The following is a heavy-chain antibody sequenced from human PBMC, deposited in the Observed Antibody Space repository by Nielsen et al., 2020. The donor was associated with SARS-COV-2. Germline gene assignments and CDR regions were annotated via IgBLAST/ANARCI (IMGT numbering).Heavy chain of an antibody. CDR2: ISSRGGTL. Sequence: GGSLRLSCAASGFTVSTYEMNWVRQAPGKGLEWVSYISSRGGTLYYADSVKGRFTISRDNAKNSLYLQMNSLRAEDTAVYYCARDSIPTVFGVFSPDAFDIWGQGTMVTVSS. V-gene: IGHV3-48*03. CDR1: GFTVSTYE. D-gene: IGHD3-3*01. J-gene: IGHJ3*02. CDR3: ARDSIPTVFGVFSPDAFDI.